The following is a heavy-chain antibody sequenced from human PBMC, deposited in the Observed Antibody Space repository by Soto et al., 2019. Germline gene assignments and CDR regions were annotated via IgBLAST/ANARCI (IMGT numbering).Heavy chain of an antibody. J-gene: IGHJ6*02. Sequence: QVHLMQSGAEVKKPGASVRISCETSEYYFPKLYINWVRQGPGQGLEWLGIINPSGRTKYGQNFQGRITITRDTSTSTSYMELSGLTSDDTAVYYCAKMGENDGSPHLDQYYYGLDVWGQGTSVTVSS. CDR2: INPSGRT. D-gene: IGHD1-1*01. CDR3: AKMGENDGSPHLDQYYYGLDV. V-gene: IGHV1-46*01. CDR1: EYYFPKLY.